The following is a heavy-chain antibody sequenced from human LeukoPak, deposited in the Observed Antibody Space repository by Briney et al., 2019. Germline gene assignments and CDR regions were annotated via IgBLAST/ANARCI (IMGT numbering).Heavy chain of an antibody. V-gene: IGHV3-21*01. CDR3: ARGGIYSQGFDY. CDR2: ISTTSDYI. CDR1: GFTFSGYS. Sequence: GRSLRLSCAASGFTFSGYSMNWVRQAPGHGLGWVSSISTTSDYIHYADSLKGRVAISRDNAKNSLYLQMNSLRAEDTAVYYCARGGIYSQGFDYWGQGSLVTVSS. J-gene: IGHJ4*02. D-gene: IGHD6-13*01.